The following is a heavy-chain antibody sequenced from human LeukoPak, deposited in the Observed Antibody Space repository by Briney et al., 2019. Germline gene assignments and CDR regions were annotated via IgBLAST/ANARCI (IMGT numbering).Heavy chain of an antibody. CDR3: ATTSAAAGTTPPLY. J-gene: IGHJ4*02. CDR1: GYTLTELS. CDR2: FDPEDGET. V-gene: IGHV1-24*01. D-gene: IGHD6-13*01. Sequence: ASVKVSCKVSGYTLTELSMHWVRQAPGKGLEWMGGFDPEDGETIYAQKFQGRVTMTEDTSTDTAYMELSSLRSEDTAVYYCATTSAAAGTTPPLYWGQGTLVTVSS.